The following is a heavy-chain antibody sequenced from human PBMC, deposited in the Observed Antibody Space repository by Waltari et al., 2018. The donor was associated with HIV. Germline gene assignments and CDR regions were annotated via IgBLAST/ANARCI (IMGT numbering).Heavy chain of an antibody. D-gene: IGHD3-10*01. CDR3: VRVYYYDSGSYRPFFEY. CDR1: GYTFTRYD. Sequence: QVQLVQSGAEVKKPGASVKVSCKASGYTFTRYDINWVRQATGQGLEWMGWMNPNSGNTGYTQKFQGRVTMTRNTSISTAYMELSSLRSEDTAVYYCVRVYYYDSGSYRPFFEYWGQGTLVTVSS. CDR2: MNPNSGNT. J-gene: IGHJ4*02. V-gene: IGHV1-8*01.